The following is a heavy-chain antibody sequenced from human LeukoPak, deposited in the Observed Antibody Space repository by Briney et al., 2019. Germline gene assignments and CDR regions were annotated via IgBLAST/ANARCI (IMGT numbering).Heavy chain of an antibody. J-gene: IGHJ6*02. CDR1: GGSFSGYY. D-gene: IGHD3-22*01. CDR2: INHSGST. Sequence: SETLFLTCAVYGGSFSGYYWSWIRQPPGKGLEWIGEINHSGSTNYNPSLKSRVTISVDTSKNQFSLKLSSVTAADTAVYYCARGFSNYYDSSGYSHYYGMDVWGQGTTVTVSS. CDR3: ARGFSNYYDSSGYSHYYGMDV. V-gene: IGHV4-34*01.